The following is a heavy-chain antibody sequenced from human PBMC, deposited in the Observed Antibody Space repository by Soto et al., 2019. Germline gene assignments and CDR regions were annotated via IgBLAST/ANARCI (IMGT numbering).Heavy chain of an antibody. D-gene: IGHD3-3*01. CDR2: IYYSGST. CDR1: GGSISSYY. CDR3: ARVRDFWSGYRNWYFDL. V-gene: IGHV4-59*01. Sequence: QVQLQESGPGLVKPSETLSLTCTVSGGSISSYYWSWIRQPPGKGLEWIGYIYYSGSTNYNPSLKSRVTISVDTSKNQFSLKLSSVTAADTAVYYCARVRDFWSGYRNWYFDLWGRGTLVTVSS. J-gene: IGHJ2*01.